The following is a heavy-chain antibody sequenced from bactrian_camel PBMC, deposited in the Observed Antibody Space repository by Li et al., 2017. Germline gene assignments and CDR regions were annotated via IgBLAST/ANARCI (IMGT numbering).Heavy chain of an antibody. Sequence: HVQLVESGGGLVQPGGSLRLSCAASVYLASSDCMGWFRQGPGKVREGVANINPGSGIANYTDSVQGRFTVSQDKAKKTLYLQMNSLKPEDTATYYCAAQVTYSGSMCSRPEYNYWGQGTQVTVS. V-gene: IGHV3S1*01. CDR3: AAQVTYSGSMCSRPEYNY. J-gene: IGHJ4*01. D-gene: IGHD3*01. CDR2: INPGSGIA. CDR1: VYLASSDC.